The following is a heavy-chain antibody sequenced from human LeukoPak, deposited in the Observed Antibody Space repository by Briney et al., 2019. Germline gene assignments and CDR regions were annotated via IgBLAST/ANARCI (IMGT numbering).Heavy chain of an antibody. V-gene: IGHV1-2*02. CDR2: INPNSGGT. CDR3: ARDHTPQLTPSGWFDP. D-gene: IGHD2-15*01. Sequence: ASVKVSCKASGYTFTGYYMHWVRQAPGQGLEWMGWINPNSGGTNYAQKFQGRVTMTRDTSISTAYMELSRLRSDDTAVYYCARDHTPQLTPSGWFDPWGQGTLVTVSS. J-gene: IGHJ5*02. CDR1: GYTFTGYY.